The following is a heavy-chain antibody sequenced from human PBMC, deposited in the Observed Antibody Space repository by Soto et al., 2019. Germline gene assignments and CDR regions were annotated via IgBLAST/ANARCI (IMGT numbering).Heavy chain of an antibody. D-gene: IGHD5-18*01. V-gene: IGHV3-64D*06. CDR3: VKILQYSYGLPH. CDR1: GYTFTSYA. Sequence: GASVKVSCKASGYTFTSYAMDWVRQAPGKGLEYVSVISSNGGSTYYADSVKGRFTISRDNSKNTLYLQMSSLRAEDTAVYYCVKILQYSYGLPHWGQGTLVTVSS. J-gene: IGHJ4*02. CDR2: ISSNGGST.